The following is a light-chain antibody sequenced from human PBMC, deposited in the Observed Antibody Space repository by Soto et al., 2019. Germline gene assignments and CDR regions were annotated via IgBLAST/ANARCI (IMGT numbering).Light chain of an antibody. CDR3: QQRSNWPPVT. CDR2: DAS. J-gene: IGKJ4*01. V-gene: IGKV3-11*01. Sequence: EIVLTQSPGTLSLSPGERATLSCRASQSVNIYLACYQQKLGQAPRLLIYDASNRATGIPARFSGSGSGTDFTLTISSLEPEDFAVYYCQQRSNWPPVTFGGGTKVDNK. CDR1: QSVNIY.